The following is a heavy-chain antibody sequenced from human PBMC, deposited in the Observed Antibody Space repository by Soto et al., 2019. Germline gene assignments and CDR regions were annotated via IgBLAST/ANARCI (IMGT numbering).Heavy chain of an antibody. V-gene: IGHV4-59*01. CDR3: ARARGARYFDY. CDR2: IYYSGST. J-gene: IGHJ4*02. D-gene: IGHD2-15*01. CDR1: GGSLRNYY. Sequence: LTRTVSGGSLRNYYLSWVRQPPGKGLEWIGYIYYSGSTNYNPSLKSRVTISVDTSKNQFSLKLSSVTAADTAVYYCARARGARYFDYWGQGTLVTVSS.